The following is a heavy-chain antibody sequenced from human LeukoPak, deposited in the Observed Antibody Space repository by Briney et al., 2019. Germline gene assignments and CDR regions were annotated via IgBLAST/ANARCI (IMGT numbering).Heavy chain of an antibody. J-gene: IGHJ4*02. V-gene: IGHV1-24*01. CDR3: ATGYSSSWYYFDY. CDR1: GYTPTELS. D-gene: IGHD6-13*01. CDR2: FDPEDGET. Sequence: ASVKVSCKVSGYTPTELSMHWVRQAPGKGLEWMGGFDPEDGETIYAQKFQGRVTMTEDTSTDTAYMELSSLRSEDTAVYYCATGYSSSWYYFDYWGQGTLVTVSS.